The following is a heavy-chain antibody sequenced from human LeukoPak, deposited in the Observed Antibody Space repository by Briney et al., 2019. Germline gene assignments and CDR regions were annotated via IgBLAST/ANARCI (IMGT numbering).Heavy chain of an antibody. CDR3: ARGSNYYYDSSALYY. Sequence: AGGSLRLSCAASGFTFSSYGMHWVRQAPGKGLEWVAVIWYDGSNKYYADSVKGRFTISRDNSKNTLYLQMNSLGAEDTAVYYCARGSNYYYDSSALYYWGQGTLVTVSS. V-gene: IGHV3-33*08. D-gene: IGHD3-22*01. CDR1: GFTFSSYG. J-gene: IGHJ4*02. CDR2: IWYDGSNK.